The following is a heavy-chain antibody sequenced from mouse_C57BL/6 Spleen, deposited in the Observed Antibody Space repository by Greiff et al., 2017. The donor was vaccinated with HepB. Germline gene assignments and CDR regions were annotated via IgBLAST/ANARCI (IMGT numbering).Heavy chain of an antibody. J-gene: IGHJ2*01. V-gene: IGHV1-50*01. D-gene: IGHD4-1*01. CDR3: ASVSGTVYYFDY. Sequence: QVQLQQPGAELVKPGASVKLSCKASGYTFTSYCMQWVKQRPGQGLEWIGEIDPSDSYTNYNQKFKGKATLTVDTSSSTAYMQLRSLTSEDAAVYDCASVSGTVYYFDYWGQGTTLTVSS. CDR1: GYTFTSYC. CDR2: IDPSDSYT.